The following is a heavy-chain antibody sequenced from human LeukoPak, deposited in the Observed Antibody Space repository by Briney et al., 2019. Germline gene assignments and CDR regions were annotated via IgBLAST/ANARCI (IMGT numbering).Heavy chain of an antibody. V-gene: IGHV4-61*01. CDR2: IYYSGST. Sequence: SETLSLICTVSGGSISSGSYYWSWIRQPPGKGLEWIGYIYYSGSTNYNPSLKSRVAISVDTSKNQFSLKLSSVTAADTAVYYCARFSTDDAFDIWGQGTMVTVSS. D-gene: IGHD1-1*01. J-gene: IGHJ3*02. CDR1: GGSISSGSYY. CDR3: ARFSTDDAFDI.